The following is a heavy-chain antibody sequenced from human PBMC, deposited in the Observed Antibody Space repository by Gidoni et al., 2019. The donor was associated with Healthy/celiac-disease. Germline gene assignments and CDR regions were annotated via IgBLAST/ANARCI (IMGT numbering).Heavy chain of an antibody. V-gene: IGHV3-30-3*01. CDR1: GFTSSSYS. CDR2: ISYDGSNK. D-gene: IGHD1-26*01. J-gene: IGHJ6*02. Sequence: QVQLVESGGGVVQPGRSLRLSCAASGFTSSSYSMHWVRQAPGKGLEWVAVISYDGSNKYYADSVKGRFTISRDNSKNTLYLQMNSLRAEDTAVYYCARDRSGSYTYYYYGMDVWGQGTTVTVSS. CDR3: ARDRSGSYTYYYYGMDV.